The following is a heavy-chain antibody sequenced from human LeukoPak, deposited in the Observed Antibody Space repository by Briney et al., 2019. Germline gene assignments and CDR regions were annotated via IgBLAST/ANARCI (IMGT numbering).Heavy chain of an antibody. CDR2: IHYSGTT. D-gene: IGHD5-12*01. CDR1: GGSISTYY. CDR3: VRMEGYSGYATH. Sequence: SETLSLTCTVSGGSISTYYWSWIRQPPGKGLEWFGYIHYSGTTNYNPSPKSRVTISLAKPKNKLPLNPSSVPAADTAVDYCVRMEGYSGYATHWGQGTRVSVSS. V-gene: IGHV4-59*08. J-gene: IGHJ4*02.